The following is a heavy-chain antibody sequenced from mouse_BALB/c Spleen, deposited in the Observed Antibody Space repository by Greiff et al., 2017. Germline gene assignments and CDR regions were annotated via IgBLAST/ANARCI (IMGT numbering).Heavy chain of an antibody. V-gene: IGHV14-3*02. Sequence: EVQLQHSGAELVKPGASVKLSCTASGFNIKDTYMHWVKQRPEQGLEWIGRIDPANGNTKYDPKFQGKATITADTSSNTAYLQLSSLTSEDTAVYYCARRYYGSYWYFDVWGAGTTVTVSS. CDR1: GFNIKDTY. J-gene: IGHJ1*01. D-gene: IGHD1-1*01. CDR3: ARRYYGSYWYFDV. CDR2: IDPANGNT.